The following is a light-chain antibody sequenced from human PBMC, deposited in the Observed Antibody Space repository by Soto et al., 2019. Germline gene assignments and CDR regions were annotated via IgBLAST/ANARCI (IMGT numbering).Light chain of an antibody. J-gene: IGKJ2*01. CDR3: QQYDRFPYT. V-gene: IGKV1-5*03. Sequence: DIQMTQSPSTLSASVGESLTITCRTRKSLSYWLAWYQQKPGQAPKLLIHKASTLESGVPSRFSGSGSGTEFTLTISNLQPDDFATFYCQQYDRFPYTFGQGIKLEIK. CDR1: KSLSYW. CDR2: KAS.